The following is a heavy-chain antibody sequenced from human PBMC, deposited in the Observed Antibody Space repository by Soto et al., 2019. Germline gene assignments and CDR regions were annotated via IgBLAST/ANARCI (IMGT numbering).Heavy chain of an antibody. CDR3: ARDRIAAADYNWFDP. Sequence: SVKVSCKASGGTFSSYAISWVRQAPGQGLEWMGGIIPIFGTANYAQKLQGRVTMTTDTSTSTADMELRSLRSDDTAVYYCARDRIAAADYNWFDPWGQGTLVTVSS. D-gene: IGHD6-13*01. J-gene: IGHJ5*02. CDR2: IIPIFGTA. CDR1: GGTFSSYA. V-gene: IGHV1-69*05.